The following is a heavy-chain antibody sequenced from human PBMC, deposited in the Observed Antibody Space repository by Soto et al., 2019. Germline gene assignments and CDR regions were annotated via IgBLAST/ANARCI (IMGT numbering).Heavy chain of an antibody. Sequence: SETLSLTCTVSGGSISSGSYHWSWIRQHPGKGLEWIGNTYYSGSSYYNPSLKSRATISIDTSKDQFSLRLGSVTAADTAVYYRARVEGSSYYFRHDCWGRGTLVTVSS. CDR3: ARVEGSSYYFRHDC. D-gene: IGHD1-26*01. CDR1: GGSISSGSYH. V-gene: IGHV4-31*03. CDR2: TYYSGSS. J-gene: IGHJ4*02.